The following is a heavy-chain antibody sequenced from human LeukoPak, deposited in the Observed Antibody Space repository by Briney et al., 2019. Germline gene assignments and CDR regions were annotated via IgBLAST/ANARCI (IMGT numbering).Heavy chain of an antibody. CDR3: ARCIAAAGTLPYYYYMDV. CDR2: IYTSGRT. Sequence: RSETLSPTCTVSGGSISSGSYYGRGVRQPAGRGGGWGGRIYTSGRTNYNPSRKSRVTISVDTSKKEFSLNLSSVTAADTAVYYCARCIAAAGTLPYYYYMDVWGKGTTVTVSS. V-gene: IGHV4-61*02. CDR1: GGSISSGSYY. J-gene: IGHJ6*03. D-gene: IGHD6-13*01.